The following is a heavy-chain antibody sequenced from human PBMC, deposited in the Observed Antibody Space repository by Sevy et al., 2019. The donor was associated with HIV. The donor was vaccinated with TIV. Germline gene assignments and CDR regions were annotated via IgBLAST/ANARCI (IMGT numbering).Heavy chain of an antibody. J-gene: IGHJ4*02. Sequence: GGSLRLSCVASGFTFSDYAVSWVRQAPGKGLERVAATSARDSSTYHADSVRGRFTISRDNSKNTLYLQMNSLRAEDTVVYYCAKAPDPSCKSTRCYYFDYWGQGALVTVSS. CDR3: AKAPDPSCKSTRCYYFDY. D-gene: IGHD2-2*01. V-gene: IGHV3-23*01. CDR1: GFTFSDYA. CDR2: TSARDSST.